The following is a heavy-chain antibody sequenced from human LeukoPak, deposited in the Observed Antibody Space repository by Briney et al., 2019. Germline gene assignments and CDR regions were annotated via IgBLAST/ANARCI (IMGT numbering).Heavy chain of an antibody. D-gene: IGHD6-25*01. CDR1: GGSISSGSYY. J-gene: IGHJ3*02. V-gene: IGHV4-61*02. CDR2: IYTSGST. CDR3: ARGFGSGYAFDI. Sequence: SETLSLTRTVSGGSISSGSYYWSWIRQPAGKGLEWIGRIYTSGSTNYNPSLKSRVTISVDTSKNQFSLKLSSVTAADTAVYYCARGFGSGYAFDIWGQGTMVTVSS.